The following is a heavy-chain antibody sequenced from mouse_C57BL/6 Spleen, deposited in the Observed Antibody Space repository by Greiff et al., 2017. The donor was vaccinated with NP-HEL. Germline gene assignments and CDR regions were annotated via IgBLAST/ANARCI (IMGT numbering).Heavy chain of an antibody. J-gene: IGHJ1*03. Sequence: QVQLQQPGAELVKPGASVKLSCKASGYTFTSYWMQWVKQRPGQGLEWIGEIDPSDSYTNYNQKFKGKATLTVDTSSSTAYMQLSSLTSEDSAVYYCARMRGRYFDVWGTGTTVTVSS. V-gene: IGHV1-50*01. CDR2: IDPSDSYT. CDR1: GYTFTSYW. CDR3: ARMRGRYFDV.